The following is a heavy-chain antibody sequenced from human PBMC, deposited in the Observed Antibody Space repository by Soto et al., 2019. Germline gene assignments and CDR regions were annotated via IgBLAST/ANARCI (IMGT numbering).Heavy chain of an antibody. V-gene: IGHV3-30*18. CDR3: AKDGAWIDY. CDR2: ISYDGSNK. CDR1: GFTFSSYG. J-gene: IGHJ4*02. Sequence: QVQLVESGGGVVQPGRSLRLSCAASGFTFSSYGMHWVRQATGKGLEWVAVISYDGSNKYYADSVKGRFTISRDNSKNTLYLQMNSLRAEDTAVYYCAKDGAWIDYWGQGTLVTVSS. D-gene: IGHD3-16*01.